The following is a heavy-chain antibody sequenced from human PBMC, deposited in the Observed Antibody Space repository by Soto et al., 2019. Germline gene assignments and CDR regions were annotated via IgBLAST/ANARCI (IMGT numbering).Heavy chain of an antibody. CDR3: ARAVLRYYYGMDV. V-gene: IGHV4-30-4*01. J-gene: IGHJ6*02. CDR2: IYYSGST. CDR1: GDSISSGDYY. D-gene: IGHD1-20*01. Sequence: QVQLQASGPGLVKPSQTLSLTCTVSGDSISSGDYYWSWIRQPPGKGLEWIGYIYYSGSTHYNPSLKSRVTISLDTANNQFALKLTSVTAADTAVYYCARAVLRYYYGMDVWGQGTTVTISS.